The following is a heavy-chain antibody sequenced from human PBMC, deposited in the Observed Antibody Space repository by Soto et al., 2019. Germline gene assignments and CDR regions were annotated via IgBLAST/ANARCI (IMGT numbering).Heavy chain of an antibody. CDR1: GGTFSSYA. J-gene: IGHJ6*02. D-gene: IGHD1-1*01. Sequence: QVQLVQSGAEVKKPGSSVKVSCKASGGTFSSYAISWVRQAPGQGLEWMGGIIPIFGTANYAQKFQGRVTITADESKSTAYMELSSLSSDDTAVYYCARDQEHPSGQYYYGMDVWGQGTTVTVSS. CDR3: ARDQEHPSGQYYYGMDV. V-gene: IGHV1-69*01. CDR2: IIPIFGTA.